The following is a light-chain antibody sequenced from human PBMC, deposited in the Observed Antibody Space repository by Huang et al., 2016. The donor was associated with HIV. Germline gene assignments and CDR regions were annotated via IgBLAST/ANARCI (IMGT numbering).Light chain of an antibody. CDR3: QQYHAFPLT. CDR1: QDINTY. V-gene: IGKV1D-8*03. CDR2: SAS. Sequence: VIWMTQSPPLISASTGDTVTINCRVSQDINTYLAWYQQKPGKAPKLLIYSASVLQNGVPSRFNGSGSGTQFTRTISCLQAEDFATYYCQQYHAFPLTFGAGTKVEI. J-gene: IGKJ4*01.